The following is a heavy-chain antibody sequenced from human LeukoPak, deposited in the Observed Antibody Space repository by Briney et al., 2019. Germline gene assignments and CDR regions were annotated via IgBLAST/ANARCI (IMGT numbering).Heavy chain of an antibody. D-gene: IGHD3-16*01. CDR2: VYYSGNT. Sequence: PSETLSLTCTVSGGYISSSSSFGAWIRQPPGKGLEWIGNVYYSGNTHYNPSLKSRVTISLDTSKSQFSLRLTSVTAADTAVYYCARHGLYQDYGYWGQGILVTVSS. CDR1: GGYISSSSSF. CDR3: ARHGLYQDYGY. J-gene: IGHJ4*02. V-gene: IGHV4-39*01.